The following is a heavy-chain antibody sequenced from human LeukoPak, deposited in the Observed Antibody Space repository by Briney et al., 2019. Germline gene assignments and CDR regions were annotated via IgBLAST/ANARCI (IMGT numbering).Heavy chain of an antibody. V-gene: IGHV4-61*02. CDR2: IYTSGST. CDR3: ARDSARIEVAGEVWYFDL. J-gene: IGHJ2*01. Sequence: SETLSLTCTVSGGSISSGSYYWSWIRQPAGKGLEWIGRIYTSGSTNYNPSLKSRVTISVDTSKNQFSLKLSSVTAADTAVYYCARDSARIEVAGEVWYFDLWGRGTLVTVSS. CDR1: GGSISSGSYY. D-gene: IGHD6-19*01.